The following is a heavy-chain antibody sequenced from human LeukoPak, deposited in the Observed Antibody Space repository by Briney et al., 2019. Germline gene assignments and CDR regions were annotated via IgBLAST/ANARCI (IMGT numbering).Heavy chain of an antibody. V-gene: IGHV3-23*01. Sequence: PGGSLRLSCAASGFTFSSYGMSWVRQAPGKGLEWVSAISGSGGSTYYADSVKGRFTISRDNSKNTLYLQMNSLRAEDTAVYYCAKGNRGYPTYYYYMDVWGKGTTVTISS. J-gene: IGHJ6*03. CDR2: ISGSGGST. D-gene: IGHD3-10*01. CDR1: GFTFSSYG. CDR3: AKGNRGYPTYYYYMDV.